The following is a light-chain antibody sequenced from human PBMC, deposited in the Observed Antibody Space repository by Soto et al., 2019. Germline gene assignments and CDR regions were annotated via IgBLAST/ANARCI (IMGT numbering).Light chain of an antibody. J-gene: IGKJ4*01. CDR1: QSVSSN. V-gene: IGKV3-15*01. CDR3: QQRSHWPSLT. Sequence: EIVMTQSPATLSVSPGDRATLSCRASQSVSSNLAWYQQRPGQAPRLLIYGASTRATGIPARFSGSGSGTEFTLTITSLEPEDFAVYFCQQRSHWPSLTFGGGTKV. CDR2: GAS.